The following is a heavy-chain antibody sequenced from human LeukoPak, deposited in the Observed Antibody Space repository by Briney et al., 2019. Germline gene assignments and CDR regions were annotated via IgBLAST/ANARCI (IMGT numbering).Heavy chain of an antibody. CDR2: ITPSSSSI. J-gene: IGHJ4*02. CDR1: GFTFSSYG. CDR3: ARDVLGDYDY. D-gene: IGHD4-17*01. Sequence: GGSLRLSCAASGFTFSSYGMNWVRQAPGKGLEWISYITPSSSSIYYADSVRGRFTTSRDNAKNSMYLQMNSLRTEDTAVYYCARDVLGDYDYWGQGTLVSVSS. V-gene: IGHV3-48*01.